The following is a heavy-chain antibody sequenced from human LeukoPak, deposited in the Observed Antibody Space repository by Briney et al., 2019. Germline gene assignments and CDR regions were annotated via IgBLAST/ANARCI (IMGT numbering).Heavy chain of an antibody. CDR2: INHSGST. D-gene: IGHD4-17*01. CDR1: GGSFSGYY. CDR3: ASRTAGTTVTTGAFDI. J-gene: IGHJ3*02. Sequence: SETLSLTCAVYGGSFSGYYWSWLRQPPGKGLEWIGEINHSGSTNYNPPLKSRVTISVDTSKNQFSLKLSSVTAADTAVYYCASRTAGTTVTTGAFDIWGQGTMVTVSS. V-gene: IGHV4-34*01.